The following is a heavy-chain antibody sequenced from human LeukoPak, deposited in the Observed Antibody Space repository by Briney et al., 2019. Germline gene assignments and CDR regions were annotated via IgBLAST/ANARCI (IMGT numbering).Heavy chain of an antibody. CDR1: GGSISSYY. V-gene: IGHV4-4*07. CDR2: IYTSGST. Sequence: PSETLSLTCTGSGGSISSYYWSWIRQPAGKGLEWIGRIYTSGSTNYNPSLKSRVTMSVDTSKNQFSLKLSSVTAADTAVHYCASEHPYSSSWSIDYWGQGTLVTVSS. D-gene: IGHD6-13*01. J-gene: IGHJ4*02. CDR3: ASEHPYSSSWSIDY.